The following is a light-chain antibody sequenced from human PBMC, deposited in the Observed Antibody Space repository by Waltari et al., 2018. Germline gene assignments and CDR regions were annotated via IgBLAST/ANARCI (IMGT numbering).Light chain of an antibody. V-gene: IGKV1-12*01. CDR3: QQTYSFPRT. CDR2: AAS. Sequence: DIQMTQSPSSVSASVGDRVTITCRASQYIRNWLAWYQQKPGKAPELLISAASTLQSGVPSRFSGSGSGTDFTLTISSLQPEDFATYYCQQTYSFPRTFGGGTKVEIK. J-gene: IGKJ4*01. CDR1: QYIRNW.